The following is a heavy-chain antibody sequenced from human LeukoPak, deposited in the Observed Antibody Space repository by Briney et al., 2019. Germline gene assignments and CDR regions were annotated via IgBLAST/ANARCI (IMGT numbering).Heavy chain of an antibody. V-gene: IGHV4-59*01. J-gene: IGHJ5*02. CDR3: ARVGSYITMVRGLSRWFDP. CDR2: THYSGSP. Sequence: SETLSLTCTVSGGSIRSDYWSWIRQPPGKGLEWVGYTHYSGSPNYNPSLTSRVTISVDTSRNQFSLKLSSVTAADTAVYYCARVGSYITMVRGLSRWFDPWGQGTLVTVSP. CDR1: GGSIRSDY. D-gene: IGHD3-10*01.